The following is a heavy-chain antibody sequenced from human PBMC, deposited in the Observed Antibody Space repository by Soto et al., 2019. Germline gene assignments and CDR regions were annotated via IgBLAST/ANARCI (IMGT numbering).Heavy chain of an antibody. V-gene: IGHV1-46*01. CDR2: INPSGGST. CDR1: GYTFTSYC. Sequence: ASVKVSCKASGYTFTSYCMHWVRQAPGQGLEWMGIINPSGGSTSYAQKFQGRVTMTRDTSTSTVYMELSSLRSEDTAVYYCASDYSNPRNYYCYGMDVWGQGTTVTVSS. J-gene: IGHJ6*02. CDR3: ASDYSNPRNYYCYGMDV. D-gene: IGHD4-4*01.